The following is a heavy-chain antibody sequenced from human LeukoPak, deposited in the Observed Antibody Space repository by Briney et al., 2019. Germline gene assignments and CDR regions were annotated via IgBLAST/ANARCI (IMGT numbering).Heavy chain of an antibody. D-gene: IGHD2-15*01. CDR2: ISGSVGST. Sequence: GRSLRLSCAASGFTFSSYAISWVRQAPGKGLEWGSAISGSVGSTYYAHSVKGRFTISRDNYQKTLYLQMNSPTAEDTAVYSCAKSLGYCSGGSCYWGQGTLVTVSS. V-gene: IGHV3-23*01. J-gene: IGHJ4*02. CDR1: GFTFSSYA. CDR3: AKSLGYCSGGSCY.